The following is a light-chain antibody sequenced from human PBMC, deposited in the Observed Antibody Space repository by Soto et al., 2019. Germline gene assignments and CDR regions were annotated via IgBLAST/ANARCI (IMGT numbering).Light chain of an antibody. J-gene: IGKJ5*01. CDR3: QQYHNWPLIT. V-gene: IGKV3-15*01. CDR2: GAS. CDR1: QSISDN. Sequence: IVMYTSPAAVSVYPEERATRSCRARQSISDNLVWYQQTPGQAPRLLIYGASTRATGTPARFSGSGSGADYFLTISSLQSEDFAVYYCQQYHNWPLITCGQGTRLEIK.